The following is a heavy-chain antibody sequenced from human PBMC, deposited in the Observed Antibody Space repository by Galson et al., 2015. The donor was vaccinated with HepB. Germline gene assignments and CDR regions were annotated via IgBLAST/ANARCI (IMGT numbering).Heavy chain of an antibody. CDR3: AKVGQAFGIYYYHAMDV. V-gene: IGHV3-30*18. Sequence: SLRLSCAASGFTFSSFGMHWVRQAPGKGLEWVAVISKDGSQDYCADSVKGRFTISRDNSWNTLYLQMNSLRPEDTAVYYCAKVGQAFGIYYYHAMDVWGQGITVTVSS. J-gene: IGHJ6*02. CDR2: ISKDGSQD. CDR1: GFTFSSFG. D-gene: IGHD3-16*01.